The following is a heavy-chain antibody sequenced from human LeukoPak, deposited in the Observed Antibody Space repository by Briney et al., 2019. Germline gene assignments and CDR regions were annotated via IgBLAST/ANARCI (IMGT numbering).Heavy chain of an antibody. CDR1: GFTYINYR. J-gene: IGHJ5*02. CDR2: INPDGTTT. Sequence: PGGALRLSCVGPGFTYINYRMHWGRQAPGKGPLWVSRINPDGTTTDYADSVKSRGTTSTENAQNLLYLQMNGLRADDTAVYYCAKDLSWNTADRWGQGTLVTVSS. D-gene: IGHD1/OR15-1a*01. V-gene: IGHV3-74*01. CDR3: AKDLSWNTADR.